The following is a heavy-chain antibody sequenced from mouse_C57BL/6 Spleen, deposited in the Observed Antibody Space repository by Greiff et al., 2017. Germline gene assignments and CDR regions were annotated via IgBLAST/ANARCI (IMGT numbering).Heavy chain of an antibody. CDR2: IDPSDSYT. CDR1: GYTFTSYW. J-gene: IGHJ2*01. D-gene: IGHD3-3*01. V-gene: IGHV1-69*01. Sequence: VQLQQPGAELVMPGASVKLSCKASGYTFTSYWMHWVKQRPGQGLEWIGEIDPSDSYTNYNQKFKGKSTLTVDKSSSTAYMQLSSLTSEDSAVYYCARGGPGYYFDYWGQGTTLTVSS. CDR3: ARGGPGYYFDY.